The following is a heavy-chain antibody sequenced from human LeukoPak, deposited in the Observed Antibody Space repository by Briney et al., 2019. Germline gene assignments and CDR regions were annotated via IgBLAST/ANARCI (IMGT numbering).Heavy chain of an antibody. CDR2: MNPNSGNT. D-gene: IGHD3-10*01. J-gene: IGHJ6*03. Sequence: EASVKVSCKASGYTFTSYDINWVRQATGQGLEWMGWMNPNSGNTGYAQKFQGTVTMTRNTSISTAYMELSSLRSEDTAVYYCARGGYYGSGSYYIDYYYYMDVWGKGTTVTVSS. V-gene: IGHV1-8*01. CDR1: GYTFTSYD. CDR3: ARGGYYGSGSYYIDYYYYMDV.